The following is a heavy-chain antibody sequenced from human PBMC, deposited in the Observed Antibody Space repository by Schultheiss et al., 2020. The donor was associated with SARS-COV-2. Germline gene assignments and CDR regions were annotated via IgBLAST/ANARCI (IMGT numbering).Heavy chain of an antibody. CDR1: GGSISSYY. D-gene: IGHD7-27*01. CDR2: IYYSGST. J-gene: IGHJ4*02. Sequence: SETLSLTCTVSGGSISSYYWSWIRQHPGKGLEWIGYIYYSGSTYYNPSLKSRVTISVDTSKNQFSLKLSSVTAADTAVYYCARGTGDPVHFDYWGQGTLVTVSS. V-gene: IGHV4-59*08. CDR3: ARGTGDPVHFDY.